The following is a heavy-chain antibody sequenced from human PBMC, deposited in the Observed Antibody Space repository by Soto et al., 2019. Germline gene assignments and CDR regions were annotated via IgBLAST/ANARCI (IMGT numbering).Heavy chain of an antibody. J-gene: IGHJ4*02. Sequence: PGGSLRLSCAASGFTFSGYGMHWVRQAPGKGLEWVAVISYDGSNKYYADSVKGRFTISRDNSKNTLYLQMNSLRTEDTAVYSCAKDPRRWLHPAYYFDYWGQGTLVTVSS. CDR2: ISYDGSNK. CDR1: GFTFSGYG. CDR3: AKDPRRWLHPAYYFDY. V-gene: IGHV3-30*18. D-gene: IGHD5-12*01.